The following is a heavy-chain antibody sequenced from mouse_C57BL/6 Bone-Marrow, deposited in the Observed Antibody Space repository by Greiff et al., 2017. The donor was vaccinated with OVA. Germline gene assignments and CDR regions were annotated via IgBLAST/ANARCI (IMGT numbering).Heavy chain of an antibody. D-gene: IGHD1-1*01. CDR2: INPNYGTT. Sequence: VQLQQSGPELVKPGASVKISCKASGYSFTDYNMNWVKQSNGKSLEWIGVINPNYGTTSYNQKFKGKATLTVDQSSSTAYMQHNSLTSEDSAVYYCAFYYGSSYMYFDVWGTGTTVTVSS. CDR1: GYSFTDYN. J-gene: IGHJ1*03. CDR3: AFYYGSSYMYFDV. V-gene: IGHV1-39*01.